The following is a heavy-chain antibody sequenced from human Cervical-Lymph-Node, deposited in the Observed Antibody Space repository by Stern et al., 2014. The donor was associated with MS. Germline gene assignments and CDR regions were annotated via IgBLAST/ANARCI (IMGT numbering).Heavy chain of an antibody. V-gene: IGHV3-11*01. CDR3: ARSSGGNSQFDY. J-gene: IGHJ4*02. CDR2: ISSRGSVT. CDR1: GFIFHDYY. Sequence: VQLVESGGGLVKPGGSLRLSCAASGFIFHDYYMSWIPQAPGKGLEWVAYISSRGSVTSYADSVKGRFTISRDNAKKSLYLRMNSLRADDTAIFYCARSSGGNSQFDYWGQGTLVTVSS. D-gene: IGHD2-15*01.